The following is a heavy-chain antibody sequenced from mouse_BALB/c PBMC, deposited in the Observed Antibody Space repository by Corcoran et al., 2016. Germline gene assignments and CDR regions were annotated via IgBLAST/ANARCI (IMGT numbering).Heavy chain of an antibody. CDR1: GFNIKDTY. CDR3: ARWDWYFDV. CDR2: IDPANGNT. Sequence: EVQLQQSGAELVKPGASVKLSCTASGFNIKDTYMHWVKQRPEQGLEWIGRIDPANGNTKYDPKFQGKATITADTSSNTAYLQLSSLTSEDTFVYYCARWDWYFDVWGAGTTVTVSS. J-gene: IGHJ1*01. V-gene: IGHV14-3*02.